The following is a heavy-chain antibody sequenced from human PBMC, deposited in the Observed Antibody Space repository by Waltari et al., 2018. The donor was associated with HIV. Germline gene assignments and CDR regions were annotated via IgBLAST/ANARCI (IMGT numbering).Heavy chain of an antibody. Sequence: QVQLVESGGGVVQPGRSLRLSCAASGFTFSSYAMHWVRQAPGKGLEWVAVRSYDGSNKYYADSVKGRFTISRDNSKNTLYLQMNSLRAEDTAVYYCARGGIESDAFDIWGQGTMVTVSS. V-gene: IGHV3-30*01. J-gene: IGHJ3*02. D-gene: IGHD2-21*01. CDR2: RSYDGSNK. CDR1: GFTFSSYA. CDR3: ARGGIESDAFDI.